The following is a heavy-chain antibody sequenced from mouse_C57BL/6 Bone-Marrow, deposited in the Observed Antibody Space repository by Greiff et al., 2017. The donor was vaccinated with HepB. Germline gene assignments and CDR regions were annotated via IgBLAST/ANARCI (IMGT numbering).Heavy chain of an antibody. D-gene: IGHD1-1*02. CDR2: ISDGGSYT. CDR3: ARDVVYAMDY. Sequence: EVNVVESGGGLVKPGGSLKLSCAASGFTFSSYAMSWVRQTPEKRLEWVATISDGGSYTYYPDNVKGRFTISRDNAKNNLYLQMSLLKSEDTAMYYCARDVVYAMDYWGQGTSVTVSS. V-gene: IGHV5-4*01. J-gene: IGHJ4*01. CDR1: GFTFSSYA.